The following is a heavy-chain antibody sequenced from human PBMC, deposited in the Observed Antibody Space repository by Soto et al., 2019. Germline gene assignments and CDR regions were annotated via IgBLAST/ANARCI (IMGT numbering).Heavy chain of an antibody. D-gene: IGHD2-8*01. CDR1: GYTFTSYG. V-gene: IGHV1-18*01. J-gene: IGHJ1*01. Sequence: ASVKVSCKASGYTFTSYGISWVRQAPGQGLEWMGWISAYNGNTNYAQKLQGRVTMTTDTSTSTAYMELRSLRSDDTAVYYCARDFLDIVLMVYARASYFQHWGQGTLVTVSS. CDR3: ARDFLDIVLMVYARASYFQH. CDR2: ISAYNGNT.